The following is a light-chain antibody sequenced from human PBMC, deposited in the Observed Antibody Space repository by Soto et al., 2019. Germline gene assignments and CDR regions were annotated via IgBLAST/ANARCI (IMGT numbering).Light chain of an antibody. V-gene: IGKV1-5*01. CDR3: QQANSFPLT. J-gene: IGKJ4*01. CDR1: QSISSW. Sequence: DIHMTQSPSTLSASVVDIVTITFLASQSISSWLAWYQQKPGKAPKVLIFDASSLESGVPSRFSGSGSATEFTLTISSLQPDDFATYYCQQANSFPLTFGGGTKVDI. CDR2: DAS.